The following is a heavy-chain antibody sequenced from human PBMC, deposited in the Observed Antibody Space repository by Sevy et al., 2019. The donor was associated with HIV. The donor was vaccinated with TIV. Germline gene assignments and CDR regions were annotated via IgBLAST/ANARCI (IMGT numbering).Heavy chain of an antibody. D-gene: IGHD6-13*01. CDR1: GGTFSSYA. CDR3: AIAEPGIAAAGTGFDY. V-gene: IGHV1-69*13. Sequence: ASVKVSCKASGGTFSSYAISWVRQAPGQGLEWMGGIIPIFGTANYAQKFQGRVTITADESTSTAYMELSSLRSEDTAVYYCAIAEPGIAAAGTGFDYWGQGTLVTVSS. J-gene: IGHJ4*02. CDR2: IIPIFGTA.